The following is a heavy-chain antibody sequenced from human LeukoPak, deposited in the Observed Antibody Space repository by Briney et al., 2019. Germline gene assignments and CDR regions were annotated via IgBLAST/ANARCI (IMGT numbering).Heavy chain of an antibody. D-gene: IGHD4-17*01. CDR3: ARGDYDAPDAFDI. J-gene: IGHJ3*02. CDR1: GVSISSSNSY. CDR2: IYYSGNT. Sequence: SETLSLTCTVSGVSISSSNSYWGWIRQPPGKGLEWIGSIYYSGNTYYNASLKSQVSISIDTSKNRFSLKLTSVTAADTAVYYCARGDYDAPDAFDIWGQGTMVTVSS. V-gene: IGHV4-39*01.